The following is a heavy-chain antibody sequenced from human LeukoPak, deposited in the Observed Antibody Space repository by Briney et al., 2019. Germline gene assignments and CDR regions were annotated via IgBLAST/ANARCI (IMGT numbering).Heavy chain of an antibody. CDR2: IIPYLGIA. V-gene: IGHV1-69*04. D-gene: IGHD3-22*01. J-gene: IGHJ4*02. CDR3: ARDRERSYYDSCRYAYDY. CDR1: VGTFSSYA. Sequence: GASVNVSCKSSVGTFSSYAFSWVRQAPGQGLAWVGRIIPYLGIANYSQKFQGIVTITADTTTSTAYMELSSLRSEDTAVYYCARDRERSYYDSCRYAYDYWGQGTLVTVSS.